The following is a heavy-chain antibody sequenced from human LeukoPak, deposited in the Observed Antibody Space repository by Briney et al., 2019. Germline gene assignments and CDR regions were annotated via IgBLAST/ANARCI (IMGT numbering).Heavy chain of an antibody. CDR2: ISAYNGNT. D-gene: IGHD4-17*01. V-gene: IGHV1-18*01. CDR1: GYTFTSYG. Sequence: ASVKVSCKASGYTFTSYGISWVRQATGQGLEWMGWISAYNGNTNYAQKPQGRVTMTTDTSTSTAYMELRSLRSDDTAVYYCARVPDVNDYGDLLDYWGQGTLVTVSS. J-gene: IGHJ4*02. CDR3: ARVPDVNDYGDLLDY.